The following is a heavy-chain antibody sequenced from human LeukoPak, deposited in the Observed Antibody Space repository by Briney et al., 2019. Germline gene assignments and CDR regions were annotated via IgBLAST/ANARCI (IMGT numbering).Heavy chain of an antibody. CDR2: IYYSGST. J-gene: IGHJ6*02. D-gene: IGHD6-19*01. Sequence: SETLSLTCTVSAGSINNYYWSWIRQPPGKGLEWIGYIYYSGSTNYNPSLKSRVTISVDTSKKQVSLNLSSVTAADTAVYYCARDHSSGWYGPPKYYYYYGMDVWGQGTTVTVSS. CDR1: AGSINNYY. CDR3: ARDHSSGWYGPPKYYYYYGMDV. V-gene: IGHV4-59*01.